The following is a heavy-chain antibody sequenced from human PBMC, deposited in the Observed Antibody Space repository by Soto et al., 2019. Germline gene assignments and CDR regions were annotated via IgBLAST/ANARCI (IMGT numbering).Heavy chain of an antibody. D-gene: IGHD6-19*01. CDR3: ARDRYSSGLYDLDY. J-gene: IGHJ4*02. CDR2: IWYDGSNN. CDR1: GFTFSSYG. Sequence: QVQLVESGGGVVQPGRSLRLSCAASGFTFSSYGMHCVRQAPGKGLEWVAVIWYDGSNNYYADSVKGRFTISRDNSENALYLQMNSLRAEDTAVYYCARDRYSSGLYDLDYWGQGTLVTVSS. V-gene: IGHV3-33*01.